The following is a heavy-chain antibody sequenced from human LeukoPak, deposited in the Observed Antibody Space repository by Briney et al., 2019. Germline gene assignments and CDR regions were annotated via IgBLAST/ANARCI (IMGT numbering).Heavy chain of an antibody. J-gene: IGHJ5*02. V-gene: IGHV1-2*02. D-gene: IGHD3-10*01. CDR3: ARGPYYYGSGSYYPSLSWFDP. CDR2: INPNSGGT. Sequence: GASVKVSCKASGYTFTCYYMHWVRQAPGQGLEWMGWINPNSGGTNYAQKFQGRVTMTRDTSISTAYMELSRLRSDDTAVYYCARGPYYYGSGSYYPSLSWFDPWGQGTLVTVSS. CDR1: GYTFTCYY.